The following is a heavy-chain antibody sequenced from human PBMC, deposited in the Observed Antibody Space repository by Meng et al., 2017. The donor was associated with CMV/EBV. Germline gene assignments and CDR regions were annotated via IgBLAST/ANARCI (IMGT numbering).Heavy chain of an antibody. CDR2: ISYDGSNK. D-gene: IGHD6-19*01. CDR1: GFTFRRSA. CDR3: ARWGVIAVAGTDDY. J-gene: IGHJ4*02. V-gene: IGHV3-30*04. Sequence: SGFTFRRSALHWVRQAPGKGLEWVAVISYDGSNKYYAGSVKGRFTISRDNSKNTLYLQMNSLRAEDTAVYYCARWGVIAVAGTDDYWGQGTLVTVSS.